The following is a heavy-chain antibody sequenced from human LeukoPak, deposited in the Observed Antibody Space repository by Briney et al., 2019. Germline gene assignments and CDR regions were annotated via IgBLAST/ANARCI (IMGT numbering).Heavy chain of an antibody. CDR2: ISAYNGNT. CDR1: GYIFTSYG. CDR3: ARDRVYGDYNGDAFDI. J-gene: IGHJ3*02. V-gene: IGHV1-18*01. D-gene: IGHD4-17*01. Sequence: ASVTVSCKASGYIFTSYGISWVRQAPGQGLEWMGWISAYNGNTNYAQKLQGRVTMTTDTSTRTAYMELRSLRSDDTAVYYCARDRVYGDYNGDAFDIWGQGTMVTVSS.